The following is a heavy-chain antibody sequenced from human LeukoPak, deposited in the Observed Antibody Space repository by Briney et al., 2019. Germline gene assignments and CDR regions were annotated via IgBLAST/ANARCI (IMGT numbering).Heavy chain of an antibody. CDR2: IYYSGST. CDR3: AGDSSAGAFDI. Sequence: SETLSLTCTVSGGSISSYYWSWIRQPPGKGLEWIGYIYYSGSTNYNPSLKSRVTISVDTSKNQFSLKLSSVTAADTAVYYCAGDSSAGAFDIWGQGTMVTVSS. V-gene: IGHV4-59*01. D-gene: IGHD6-19*01. J-gene: IGHJ3*02. CDR1: GGSISSYY.